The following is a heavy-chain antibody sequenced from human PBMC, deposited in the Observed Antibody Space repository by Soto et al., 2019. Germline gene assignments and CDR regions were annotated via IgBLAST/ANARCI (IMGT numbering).Heavy chain of an antibody. CDR1: GFIFSSYA. J-gene: IGHJ4*02. CDR3: VRVAGSGGFYDY. V-gene: IGHV3-23*01. D-gene: IGHD3-10*01. CDR2: ISGRGGST. Sequence: VQLLESGGGMVQPGGSLRLSCAASGFIFSSYAMTWVRLAPGKGLEWVSGISGRGGSTFYADSVKGRFTLSRDNSKNMVYLQANSLKAEDTAVYYCVRVAGSGGFYDYWGQGTLVTVSS.